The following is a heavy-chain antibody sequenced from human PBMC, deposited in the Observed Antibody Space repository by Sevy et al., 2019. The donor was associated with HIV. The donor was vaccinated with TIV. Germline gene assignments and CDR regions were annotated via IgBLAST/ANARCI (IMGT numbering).Heavy chain of an antibody. CDR3: TTEGIVATLFS. CDR2: IKSKTDGGKT. D-gene: IGHD5-12*01. V-gene: IGHV3-15*01. Sequence: GGSLRLSCAASGFTFSNAWMSWVRQAPGKGLEWVGRIKSKTDGGKTDYAAPVKGRFTISRDDSKNTLYLQMNSLKTEDTAVYYCTTEGIVATLFSWGQGTLVTVSS. CDR1: GFTFSNAW. J-gene: IGHJ4*02.